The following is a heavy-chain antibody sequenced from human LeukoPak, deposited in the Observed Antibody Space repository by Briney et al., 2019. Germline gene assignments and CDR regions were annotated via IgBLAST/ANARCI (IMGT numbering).Heavy chain of an antibody. CDR2: ISGSGGST. CDR1: GFTFSSYA. CDR3: AKGYSSGWPRHWFDP. Sequence: GGSLRLSCAASGFTFSSYAMSWVRPAPGKGLEWVSAISGSGGSTYYADSVKGRFTISRNNSKNTQNLEMNSLRAEDTAVYYCAKGYSSGWPRHWFDPWGQGTLVTVSS. D-gene: IGHD6-19*01. J-gene: IGHJ5*02. V-gene: IGHV3-23*01.